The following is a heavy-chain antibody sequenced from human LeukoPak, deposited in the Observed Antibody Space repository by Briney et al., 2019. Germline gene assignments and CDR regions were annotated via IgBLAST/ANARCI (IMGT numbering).Heavy chain of an antibody. CDR3: ARDLSGLSV. CDR1: GFTFSQYY. D-gene: IGHD1-14*01. Sequence: PGGSLRLSCAASGFTFSQYYMTWIRQAPGKGLEWISYISSSSSYANYADSVKGRFTISRDNDKNTVYLQMNSLRVDDTAVYYCARDLSGLSVWGQGTLVTVSS. V-gene: IGHV3-11*05. CDR2: ISSSSSYA. J-gene: IGHJ4*02.